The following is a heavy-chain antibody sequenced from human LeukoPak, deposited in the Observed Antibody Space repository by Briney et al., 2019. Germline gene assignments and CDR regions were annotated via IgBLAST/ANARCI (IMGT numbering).Heavy chain of an antibody. V-gene: IGHV3-48*04. CDR3: ARQWFGDWGYYFDY. Sequence: GGSLRLSCTASGFTFSSHNMNWVRQAPGKGLEWVSYISSSTSTIYYADSVKGRFTISRDNAKNSLYLQMNSLRAEDTAIYYCARQWFGDWGYYFDYWGQGTLVTVSS. CDR1: GFTFSSHN. J-gene: IGHJ4*02. CDR2: ISSSTSTI. D-gene: IGHD3-10*01.